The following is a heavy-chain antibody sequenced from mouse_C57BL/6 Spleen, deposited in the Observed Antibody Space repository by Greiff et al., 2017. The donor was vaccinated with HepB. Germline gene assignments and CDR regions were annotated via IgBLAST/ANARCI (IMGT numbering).Heavy chain of an antibody. J-gene: IGHJ4*01. Sequence: QVHVKQSGAELVKPGASVKISCKASGYAFSSYWMNWVKQRPGKGLEWIGQIYPGDGDTNYNGKFKGKATLTADKSSSTAYMQLSSLTSEDSAVYFCAREGITTVVATDAMDYWGQGTSVTVSS. CDR3: AREGITTVVATDAMDY. D-gene: IGHD1-1*01. V-gene: IGHV1-80*01. CDR1: GYAFSSYW. CDR2: IYPGDGDT.